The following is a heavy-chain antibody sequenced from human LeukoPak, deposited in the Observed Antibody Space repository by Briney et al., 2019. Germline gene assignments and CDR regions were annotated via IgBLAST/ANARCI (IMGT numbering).Heavy chain of an antibody. Sequence: SETLSLTCTVSGGSISSSSYYWGWIRQPPGKGLEWIGNIYYSGSTNYNPSLKSRVTISVDTSKNQFSLKLSSVTAADTAVYYCARAWGSSWYGNLFDPWGQGTLVTVSS. CDR3: ARAWGSSWYGNLFDP. J-gene: IGHJ5*02. CDR1: GGSISSSSYY. V-gene: IGHV4-39*07. D-gene: IGHD6-13*01. CDR2: IYYSGST.